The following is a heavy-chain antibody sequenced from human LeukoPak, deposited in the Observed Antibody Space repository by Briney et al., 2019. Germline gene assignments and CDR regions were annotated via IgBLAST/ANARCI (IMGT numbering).Heavy chain of an antibody. D-gene: IGHD1-1*01. CDR2: IIPIFGTA. Sequence: GSSVKVSCKAPGGTFSSYAISWVRQAPGQGLEWMGGIIPIFGTANYAQKFQGRVTITTDESTSTAYMELSSLRSEDTAVYYCARGTWAGAESCYYYTDVWGKGTTVTVSS. V-gene: IGHV1-69*05. J-gene: IGHJ6*03. CDR3: ARGTWAGAESCYYYTDV. CDR1: GGTFSSYA.